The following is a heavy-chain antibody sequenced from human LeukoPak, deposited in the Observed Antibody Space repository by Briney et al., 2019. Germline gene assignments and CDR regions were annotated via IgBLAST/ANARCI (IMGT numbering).Heavy chain of an antibody. D-gene: IGHD1-1*01. J-gene: IGHJ5*01. CDR3: ARVTTGSTTLDS. CDR2: IYYSGTT. CDR1: GYSISSGYY. V-gene: IGHV4-38-2*02. Sequence: SETLSLTCTVSGYSISSGYYWGWIRQPPGKGLEWIGYIYYSGTTNYSPSLKSRVTILVDTSKNQLSLKLSSVTAADTAVFYCARVTTGSTTLDSWGQGILVTVSS.